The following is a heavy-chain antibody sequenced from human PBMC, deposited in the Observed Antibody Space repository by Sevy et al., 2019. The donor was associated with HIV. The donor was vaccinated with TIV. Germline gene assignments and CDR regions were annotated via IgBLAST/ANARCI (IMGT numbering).Heavy chain of an antibody. J-gene: IGHJ3*02. CDR3: ARGRDRSGYYSSAFDI. D-gene: IGHD3-3*01. V-gene: IGHV3-21*01. Sequence: GGSLRLSCAASGFTFSSYSMNWVRQAPGKGLEWVSSISSSSSYIYYADSVKGRFTIARDNTKNSLYLQMNSLRAEDTAVYYCARGRDRSGYYSSAFDIWGQGTMVTVSS. CDR2: ISSSSSYI. CDR1: GFTFSSYS.